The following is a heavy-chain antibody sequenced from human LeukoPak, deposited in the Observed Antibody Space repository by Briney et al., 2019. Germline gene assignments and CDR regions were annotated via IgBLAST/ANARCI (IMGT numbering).Heavy chain of an antibody. CDR3: AKAGSGYNFGGFV. D-gene: IGHD5-18*01. CDR2: ITGSGGST. CDR1: GFTFSSNT. Sequence: PGGSLRLSCAASGFTFSSNTMSWVRQAPGKGLEWVSAITGSGGSTYYADSVKGRFTISRDNSKNTLYLQMISLRAEDTAVYYCAKAGSGYNFGGFVWGQGTLVTVSS. V-gene: IGHV3-23*01. J-gene: IGHJ4*02.